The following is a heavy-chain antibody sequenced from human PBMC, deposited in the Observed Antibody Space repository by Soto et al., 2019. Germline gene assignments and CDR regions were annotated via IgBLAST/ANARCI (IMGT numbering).Heavy chain of an antibody. CDR3: ARESGYYYGSGCHRGHAFDL. V-gene: IGHV1-69*02. D-gene: IGHD3-10*01. CDR2: IIPILGIA. CDR1: GGTFSSYT. J-gene: IGHJ3*01. Sequence: QVQLVQSGAEVKKPGSSVKVSCKASGGTFSSYTISWVRQAPGQGLEWMGRIIPILGIANYAQQFQGRITITADKYTGTTYMYLSSLRSEDSAVYYCARESGYYYGSGCHRGHAFDLWGQGTMVPVSS.